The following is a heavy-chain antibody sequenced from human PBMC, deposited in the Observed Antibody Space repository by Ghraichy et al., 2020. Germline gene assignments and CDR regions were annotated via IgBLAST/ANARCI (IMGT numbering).Heavy chain of an antibody. CDR3: ARDTAYIWGVIDY. D-gene: IGHD3-16*01. V-gene: IGHV3-21*01. Sequence: RGSLRLSCAASGFTFSSYSMNWVRQAPGKGLEWVSSISSSSSYIYYADSVKGRFTISRDNAKNSLYLQMNSLRAEDMAVYYCARDTAYIWGVIDYWGQGTLVTVSS. J-gene: IGHJ4*02. CDR1: GFTFSSYS. CDR2: ISSSSSYI.